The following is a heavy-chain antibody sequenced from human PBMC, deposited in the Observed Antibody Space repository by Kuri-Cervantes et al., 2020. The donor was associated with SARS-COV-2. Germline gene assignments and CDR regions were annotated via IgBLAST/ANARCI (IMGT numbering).Heavy chain of an antibody. V-gene: IGHV3-48*03. CDR2: ISSSGSTI. Sequence: GGSLRLSCAAPGFTFSSYEMNWVRQAPGKGLEWVSYISSSGSTIYYADSVKGRFAISRDNAKNSLYLQMNSLRAEDTAVYYCARTYDFWSGYSSALIDYWGQGTPVTVSS. D-gene: IGHD3-3*01. J-gene: IGHJ4*02. CDR1: GFTFSSYE. CDR3: ARTYDFWSGYSSALIDY.